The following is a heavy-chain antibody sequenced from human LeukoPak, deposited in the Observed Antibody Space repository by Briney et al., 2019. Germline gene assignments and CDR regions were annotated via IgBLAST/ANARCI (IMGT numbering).Heavy chain of an antibody. D-gene: IGHD3-22*01. J-gene: IGHJ4*02. V-gene: IGHV1-2*02. CDR1: GYTFTAYY. Sequence: ASVKVSCQSSGYTFTAYYLHWVRPAPGQGLEWLGWINPYSGDTNHAQNFQGRVTMTRDMSISTAYMDLSRLRSDDTAVYYCANNYDSSNYRSFDYWGQGTLVNVSS. CDR2: INPYSGDT. CDR3: ANNYDSSNYRSFDY.